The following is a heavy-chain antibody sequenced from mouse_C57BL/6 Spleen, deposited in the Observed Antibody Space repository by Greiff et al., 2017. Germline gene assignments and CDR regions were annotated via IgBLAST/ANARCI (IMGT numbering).Heavy chain of an antibody. V-gene: IGHV5-9*01. CDR2: ISGGGGNT. Sequence: EVKVVESGGGLVKPGGSLKLSCAASGFTFSSYTMSWVRQTPEKRLEWVATISGGGGNTYYPDSVKGRFTISRDNAKNTLYLQLISLRSEDTALYYCSKTGSSYLYHFAYWGQGTTLTVSS. CDR1: GFTFSSYT. D-gene: IGHD1-1*01. CDR3: SKTGSSYLYHFAY. J-gene: IGHJ2*01.